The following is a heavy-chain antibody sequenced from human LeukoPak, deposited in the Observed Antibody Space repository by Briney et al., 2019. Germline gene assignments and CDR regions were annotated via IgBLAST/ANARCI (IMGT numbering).Heavy chain of an antibody. Sequence: GGSLRLSCAASGFTFSSYGMHWVRQAPGKGLEWVAVISYDGSNKYYADSVKGRFTISRDNSKNTLYLQMNSLRAEDTAVCYCAKGEPGPLAVAGRSYYYYGMDVWGQGTTVTVSS. D-gene: IGHD6-19*01. CDR2: ISYDGSNK. V-gene: IGHV3-30*18. CDR3: AKGEPGPLAVAGRSYYYYGMDV. J-gene: IGHJ6*02. CDR1: GFTFSSYG.